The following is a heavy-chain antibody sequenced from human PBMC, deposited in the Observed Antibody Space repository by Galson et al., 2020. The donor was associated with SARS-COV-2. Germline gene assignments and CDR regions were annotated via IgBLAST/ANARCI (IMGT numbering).Heavy chain of an antibody. Sequence: GGSLRLYCAASGFTFSSYWMSWVRQAPGKGLEWVANIKQDGSEKYYVDSVKGRFTISRDNAKNSLYLQMNSLRAEDTAVYYCASRSRGVLGAFDIWGQVTMVTVSS. CDR1: GFTFSSYW. D-gene: IGHD3-10*01. CDR3: ASRSRGVLGAFDI. CDR2: IKQDGSEK. V-gene: IGHV3-7*01. J-gene: IGHJ3*02.